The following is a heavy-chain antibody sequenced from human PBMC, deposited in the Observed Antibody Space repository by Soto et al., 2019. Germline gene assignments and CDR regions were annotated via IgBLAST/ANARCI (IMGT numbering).Heavy chain of an antibody. V-gene: IGHV1-18*01. J-gene: IGHJ4*02. CDR3: ARDLDGSGAYYTDF. CDR1: GYTFPNYG. Sequence: ASVKVSCKASGYTFPNYGITWVRQAPGQGLEWMGWISAYKTNIKYAQKFQGRVTLTTDTSTATAYMELRSLRSDDTAIYYCARDLDGSGAYYTDFWGQGTLVTVSS. D-gene: IGHD3-10*01. CDR2: ISAYKTNI.